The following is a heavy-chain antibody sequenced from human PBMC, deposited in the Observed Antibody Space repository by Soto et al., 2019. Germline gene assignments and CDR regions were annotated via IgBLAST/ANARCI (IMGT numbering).Heavy chain of an antibody. CDR1: GYTFTSYY. J-gene: IGHJ6*03. CDR2: INPSGGST. CDR3: ARSAGGDPDYYYYYMDV. D-gene: IGHD3-10*01. Sequence: QVQLVQSGAEVKKPGASVKVSCKASGYTFTSYYMHWVRQAPGQGLEWMGIINPSGGSTSYAQKFQGIVTMTRATSTSTVYMELSSLRSEDTAVYYCARSAGGDPDYYYYYMDVWGKGTTVTVSS. V-gene: IGHV1-46*03.